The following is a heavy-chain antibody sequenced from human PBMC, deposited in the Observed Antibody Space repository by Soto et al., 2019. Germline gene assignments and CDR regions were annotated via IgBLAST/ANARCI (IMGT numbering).Heavy chain of an antibody. V-gene: IGHV4-34*01. CDR3: ARGRGRVTGTTTGWFDP. Sequence: XATLSLTFAVYGGSFSGYYWSWIRQPPGKGLEWIGEINHSGSTNYNPSLKSRVTISVDTSKNQFSLKLSSVTAADTAVYYCARGRGRVTGTTTGWFDPWGQGTLVTVSS. J-gene: IGHJ5*02. CDR1: GGSFSGYY. CDR2: INHSGST. D-gene: IGHD1-7*01.